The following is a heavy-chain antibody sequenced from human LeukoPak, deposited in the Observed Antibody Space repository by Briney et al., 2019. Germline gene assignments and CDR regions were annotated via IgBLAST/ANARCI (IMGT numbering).Heavy chain of an antibody. V-gene: IGHV3-30*04. CDR2: ISYDGSNK. CDR3: ARGALSRAAELNSWFDP. D-gene: IGHD6-13*01. J-gene: IGHJ5*02. Sequence: PGGSLRLSCAASGFTFSSYAMHWVRQAPGKGLEWVAVISYDGSNKYYADSVKGRFTISRDNSKNTLYLQMNSLRAEDTAVYHCARGALSRAAELNSWFDPWGQGTLVTVSS. CDR1: GFTFSSYA.